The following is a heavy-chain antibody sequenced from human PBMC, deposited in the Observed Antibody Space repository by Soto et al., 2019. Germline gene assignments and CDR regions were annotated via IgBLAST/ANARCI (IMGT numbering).Heavy chain of an antibody. Sequence: PSETLSLTCSVSGYSVSSSSYWGWIRQPPGKGPEWIASIYHGGTTFYKPSLKSRVTISVDTSRSQISLKVSSLTAADTAVYYCARGATVTQYDYWGQGTLVTVSS. J-gene: IGHJ4*02. CDR3: ARGATVTQYDY. CDR1: GYSVSSSSY. CDR2: IYHGGTT. V-gene: IGHV4-38-2*02. D-gene: IGHD4-17*01.